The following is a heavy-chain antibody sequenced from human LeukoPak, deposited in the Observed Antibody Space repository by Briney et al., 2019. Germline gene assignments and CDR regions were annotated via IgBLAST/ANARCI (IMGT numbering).Heavy chain of an antibody. Sequence: GGSLRLSCAASGFTFSSYWMSWVRQAPGKGLEWVANIKQDGSEKYYVDSVKGRFTISRDNAKNSLYLQMNSLRAEDTAVYYCARDAVAFYCSGGSCYSDYYYYYYYMDVWGKGTTVTVSS. CDR1: GFTFSSYW. CDR2: IKQDGSEK. CDR3: ARDAVAFYCSGGSCYSDYYYYYYYMDV. D-gene: IGHD2-15*01. V-gene: IGHV3-7*03. J-gene: IGHJ6*03.